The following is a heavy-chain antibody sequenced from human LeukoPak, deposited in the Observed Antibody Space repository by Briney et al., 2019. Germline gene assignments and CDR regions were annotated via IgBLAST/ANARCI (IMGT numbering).Heavy chain of an antibody. Sequence: PSETLSLTCAVYGGSFSAYYWSWIRQPPGKGLEWIGGINHSGSTNYNPSLKSRVTISIDTSKNQFSLEMSSVTAADTAVYYCARGRGARSSRWYNWFDPWGQGTLVTVSS. CDR2: INHSGST. J-gene: IGHJ5*02. D-gene: IGHD6-13*01. V-gene: IGHV4-34*01. CDR1: GGSFSAYY. CDR3: ARGRGARSSRWYNWFDP.